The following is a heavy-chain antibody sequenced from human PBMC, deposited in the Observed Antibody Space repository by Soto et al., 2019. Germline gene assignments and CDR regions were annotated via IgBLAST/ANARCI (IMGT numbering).Heavy chain of an antibody. V-gene: IGHV3-64*01. CDR3: ARHARPDFYYIDV. J-gene: IGHJ6*03. Sequence: EVQLAESGGGLAQPGGSLRLSCAASGFTLSGYAMDWVRQAPGKGLEYVSGISSNGVGTYYANSVQGRFTISRDNSKNTVYLQMGSLRPEDMAVYYCARHARPDFYYIDVWGQGTTVTVSS. CDR1: GFTLSGYA. D-gene: IGHD6-6*01. CDR2: ISSNGVGT.